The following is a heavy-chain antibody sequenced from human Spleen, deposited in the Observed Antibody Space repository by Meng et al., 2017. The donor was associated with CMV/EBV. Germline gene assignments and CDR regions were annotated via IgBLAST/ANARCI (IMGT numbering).Heavy chain of an antibody. Sequence: ASVKVSCKASGYTFTGYYMHWVRQAPGQGLEWMGWINPNSGGTNYAQKFQGRVTMTRDTSISTAYMELSRLRPDDTAVYYCARIVTQTYYGMDVWGQGTTVTVSS. CDR2: INPNSGGT. V-gene: IGHV1-2*02. D-gene: IGHD2-21*01. CDR3: ARIVTQTYYGMDV. CDR1: GYTFTGYY. J-gene: IGHJ6*02.